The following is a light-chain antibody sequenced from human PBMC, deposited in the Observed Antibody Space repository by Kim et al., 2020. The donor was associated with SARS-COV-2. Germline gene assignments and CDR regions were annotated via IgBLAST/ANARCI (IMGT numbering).Light chain of an antibody. CDR2: YDP. Sequence: GETARFPWGENRIELQVVHWYQQKPGQAPVLVIYYDPDRPSGIPERFSGSNSGNTATLTISRVEAGDEADYYCQVWDTGSDHPIFGGGTQLTVL. V-gene: IGLV3-21*04. J-gene: IGLJ2*01. CDR3: QVWDTGSDHPI. CDR1: RIELQV.